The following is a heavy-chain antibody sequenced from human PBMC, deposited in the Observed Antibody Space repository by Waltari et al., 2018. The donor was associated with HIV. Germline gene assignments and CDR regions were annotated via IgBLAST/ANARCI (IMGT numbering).Heavy chain of an antibody. V-gene: IGHV4-34*01. D-gene: IGHD3-22*01. J-gene: IGHJ2*01. CDR2: VNHNGIT. CDR3: ARRKDSTSYFYDWYFDL. CDR1: GGPFSGHS. Sequence: QVQLQQWGAGLLKPSETLSLTCAVYGGPFSGHSWNWIRQPPGKGLEWIGEVNHNGITNYNPSLKGRLTISVDTSKNQFSLKLSSVTAADTAVYYCARRKDSTSYFYDWYFDLWGRGTLVTVSS.